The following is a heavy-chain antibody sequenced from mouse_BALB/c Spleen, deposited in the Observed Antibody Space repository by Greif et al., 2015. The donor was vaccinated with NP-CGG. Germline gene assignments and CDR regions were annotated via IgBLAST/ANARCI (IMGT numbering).Heavy chain of an antibody. J-gene: IGHJ4*01. CDR2: NYPGGGYT. V-gene: IGHV1-63*02. CDR3: ARVSPHYCAMDY. CDR1: GYTFTNYW. Sequence: QVQLQQSGAEPVRPGTSVKISCKASGYTFTNYWLGWVKQRPGHGLEWIGDNYPGGGYTNYNEKFKGKATLTADTSSSTAYMQLSSLTSEDSAVYFCARVSPHYCAMDYWGQGTSVTVSS.